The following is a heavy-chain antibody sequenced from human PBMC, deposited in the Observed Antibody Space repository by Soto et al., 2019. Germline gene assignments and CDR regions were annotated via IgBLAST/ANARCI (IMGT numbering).Heavy chain of an antibody. Sequence: GGSLRLSCAASGFTFSSYAMTWVRQAPGKGLEWVSVISGSGGSSYYAASVKGRFTISRDNSKNTLFLQMNGLRAEDTAVYYCAKVTKRAAAGRYEYYKYGMDVWGQGTTVTVSS. CDR3: AKVTKRAAAGRYEYYKYGMDV. J-gene: IGHJ6*02. V-gene: IGHV3-23*01. CDR2: ISGSGGSS. CDR1: GFTFSSYA. D-gene: IGHD6-13*01.